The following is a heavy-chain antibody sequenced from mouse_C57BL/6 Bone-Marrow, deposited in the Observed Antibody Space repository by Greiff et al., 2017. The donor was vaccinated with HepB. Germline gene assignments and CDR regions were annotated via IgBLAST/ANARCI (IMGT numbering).Heavy chain of an antibody. CDR3: ARGKSYGNSPFAY. J-gene: IGHJ3*01. CDR1: GYTFTSYW. CDR2: IDPSDSET. V-gene: IGHV1-52*01. D-gene: IGHD2-1*01. Sequence: QVQLQQPGAELVRPGSSVKLSCKASGYTFTSYWMHWVKQRPIQGLEWIGNIDPSDSETHYNQKFKDKATLTVDKSSSTAYMQLSSLTSEDSAVYYWARGKSYGNSPFAYWGQGTLFTVSA.